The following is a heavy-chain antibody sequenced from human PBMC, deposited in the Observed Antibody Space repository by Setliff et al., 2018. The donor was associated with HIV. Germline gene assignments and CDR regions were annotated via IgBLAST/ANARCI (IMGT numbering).Heavy chain of an antibody. CDR3: ARDLPTPNWGFDY. V-gene: IGHV1-3*01. CDR2: INAGNGDT. CDR1: GYTFTSYA. J-gene: IGHJ4*02. D-gene: IGHD7-27*01. Sequence: ASVKVSCKASGYTFTSYAMHWVRQAPGQRLERMGWINAGNGDTKYSQKFQGRVTATTDTSASTTYMELSSLRSEDTAVYYCARDLPTPNWGFDYWGQGTLVTVSS.